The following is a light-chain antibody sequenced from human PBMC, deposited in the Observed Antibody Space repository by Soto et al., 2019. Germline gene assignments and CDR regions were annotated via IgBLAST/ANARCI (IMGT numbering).Light chain of an antibody. CDR2: DAS. CDR3: QQYNSYSLT. J-gene: IGKJ4*01. Sequence: DIQMTQSPSTLSASVGDRVTITCRASQSISGSLAWYQQKPGKAPKLLIYDASSLESGLPPRFSGSGSATEFAPTISSLQPDDFATYYCQQYNSYSLTFGGGTKVDIK. CDR1: QSISGS. V-gene: IGKV1-5*01.